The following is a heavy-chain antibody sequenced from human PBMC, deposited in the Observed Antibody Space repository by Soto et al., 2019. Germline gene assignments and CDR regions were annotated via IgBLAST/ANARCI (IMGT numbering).Heavy chain of an antibody. V-gene: IGHV4-31*03. D-gene: IGHD3-22*01. J-gene: IGHJ4*02. CDR3: ARVSYYDSSGYPVRYYFDY. CDR1: GGSISSGGYY. Sequence: LSLTCIVSGGSISSGGYYWSWIRQHPGKGLEWIGYIYYSGSTYYNPSLKSRVTISVDTSKNQFSLKLSSVTAADTAVYYCARVSYYDSSGYPVRYYFDYWGQGTLVTVSS. CDR2: IYYSGST.